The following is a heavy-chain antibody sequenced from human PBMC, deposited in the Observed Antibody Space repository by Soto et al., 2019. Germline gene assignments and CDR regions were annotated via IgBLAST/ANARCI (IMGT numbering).Heavy chain of an antibody. D-gene: IGHD3-9*01. V-gene: IGHV3-13*01. CDR3: ARAVSGYDILTGYYKEGDFDY. CDR1: GFTFSSYD. J-gene: IGHJ4*02. Sequence: EAQLVESGGGLVQPGGSLRLSCAASGFTFSSYDMHWVRQATGKGLEWVSAIGTAGDTYYPGSVKGRFTISRENAKNSLYLQMNSLRAGDTAVYYCARAVSGYDILTGYYKEGDFDYWGQGTLVTVSS. CDR2: IGTAGDT.